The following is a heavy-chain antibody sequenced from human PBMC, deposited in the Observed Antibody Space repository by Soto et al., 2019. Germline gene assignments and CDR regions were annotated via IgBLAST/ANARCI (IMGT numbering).Heavy chain of an antibody. CDR2: ISRGSDTI. CDR3: ARVSNTWEDDY. J-gene: IGHJ4*02. D-gene: IGHD1-26*01. Sequence: EVQLVESGGGLVQPGGSLRLSCVVSGFTFSDYGVNWVRQAPGKGLEWVSYISRGSDTIYYADSVKGQFTISRDNAKNSLFLQMNSLRDEDTALYYCARVSNTWEDDYWGQGTLVTVSS. CDR1: GFTFSDYG. V-gene: IGHV3-48*02.